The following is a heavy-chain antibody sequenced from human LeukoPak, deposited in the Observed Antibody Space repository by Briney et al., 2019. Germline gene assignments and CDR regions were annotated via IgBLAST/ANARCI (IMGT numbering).Heavy chain of an antibody. J-gene: IGHJ4*02. CDR2: ISGSGGST. CDR3: AKDRPPRSGYCSSTSCPEY. CDR1: GFTFSSYA. Sequence: GGSLRLSCAASGFTFSSYAMSWVRQAPGKGLEWVPAISGSGGSTYYADSVKGRFTISRDNSKNTLYLQMNSLRAEDTAVYYCAKDRPPRSGYCSSTSCPEYWGQGTLVTVSS. V-gene: IGHV3-23*01. D-gene: IGHD2-2*03.